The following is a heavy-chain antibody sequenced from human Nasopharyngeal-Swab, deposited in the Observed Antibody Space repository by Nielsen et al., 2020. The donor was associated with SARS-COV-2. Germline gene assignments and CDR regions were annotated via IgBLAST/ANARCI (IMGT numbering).Heavy chain of an antibody. D-gene: IGHD6-13*01. Sequence: GGSLRLSCSASGFTFSSYAMHWVRQAPGKGLEYVSAISSNGGSTYYADSVKGRFTISRDNSKNTLYLQMNSLRAEDTAVYYCARDRGGSWYDHYYYYGMDVWGQGTTVTVSS. CDR2: ISSNGGST. V-gene: IGHV3-64*04. CDR1: GFTFSSYA. CDR3: ARDRGGSWYDHYYYYGMDV. J-gene: IGHJ6*02.